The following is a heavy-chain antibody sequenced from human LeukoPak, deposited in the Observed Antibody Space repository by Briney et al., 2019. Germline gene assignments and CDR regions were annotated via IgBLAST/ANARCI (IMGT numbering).Heavy chain of an antibody. J-gene: IGHJ4*02. CDR1: GYTFTGYY. D-gene: IGHD6-13*01. CDR2: INPNSGGT. CDR3: ARERFRIAAAGTPLGY. V-gene: IGHV1-2*02. Sequence: ASVKVSCKASGYTFTGYYMHWVRQAPGQGLEGMGWINPNSGGTNYAQKFQGRVTMTRDTSISTAYMELSRLRSDDTAVYYCARERFRIAAAGTPLGYWGQGTLVTVSS.